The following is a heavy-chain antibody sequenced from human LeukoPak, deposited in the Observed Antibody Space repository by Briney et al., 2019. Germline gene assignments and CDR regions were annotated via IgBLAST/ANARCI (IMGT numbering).Heavy chain of an antibody. CDR3: AKDSSSWYGWYYFDY. V-gene: IGHV3-30*18. CDR1: GFTFSSYG. D-gene: IGHD6-13*01. J-gene: IGHJ4*02. CDR2: ISYDGSNK. Sequence: GGSLRLSCAASGFTFSSYGMHWVRQAPGKGLEWVAVISYDGSNKYYADSVKGRFTISRDNSKNTLYLQMNSLRAEDTAVYYCAKDSSSWYGWYYFDYWGQGTLVTVSS.